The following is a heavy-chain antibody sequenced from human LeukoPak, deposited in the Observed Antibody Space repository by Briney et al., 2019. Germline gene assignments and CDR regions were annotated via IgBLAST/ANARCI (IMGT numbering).Heavy chain of an antibody. CDR2: ISYDGSNK. J-gene: IGHJ4*02. D-gene: IGHD2-2*02. CDR3: ARDDCSSTSCYKNFDY. V-gene: IGHV3-30-3*01. Sequence: GGSLRLSCAASGFTFSSYAMHWVRQAPGKGLEWVAVISYDGSNKYYADSVKGRFTISRDNSKNTLYLQMNSLRAEDMAVYYCARDDCSSTSCYKNFDYWGQGTLVTVSS. CDR1: GFTFSSYA.